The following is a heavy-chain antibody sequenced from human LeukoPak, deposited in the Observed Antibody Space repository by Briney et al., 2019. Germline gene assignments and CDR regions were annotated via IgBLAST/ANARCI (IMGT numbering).Heavy chain of an antibody. J-gene: IGHJ4*02. CDR3: AAGNYDFWSGYGPFDY. D-gene: IGHD3-3*01. CDR1: GYTFTGYY. CDR2: INPNSGGT. V-gene: IGHV1-2*02. Sequence: ASVKVSCKTSGYTFTGYYMHWVRQAPGQGLEWMGWINPNSGGTNYAQKFQGRVTITRDMSTSTAYMELSSLRSEDTAVYYCAAGNYDFWSGYGPFDYWGQGTLVTVSS.